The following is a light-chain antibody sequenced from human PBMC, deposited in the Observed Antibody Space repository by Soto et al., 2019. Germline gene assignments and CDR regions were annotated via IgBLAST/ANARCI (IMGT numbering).Light chain of an antibody. V-gene: IGKV3-20*01. CDR1: QSVSSSY. CDR3: QQYGSSPPGGT. J-gene: IGKJ3*01. Sequence: EIVLTQSPGTLSLSPGERATLSCRASQSVSSSYLAWYQQKPGQAPRLLIYGASSRATGISDRFSGSGSGTDFTLTISRLEPEDFAVYYCQQYGSSPPGGTFGPGTKVDIK. CDR2: GAS.